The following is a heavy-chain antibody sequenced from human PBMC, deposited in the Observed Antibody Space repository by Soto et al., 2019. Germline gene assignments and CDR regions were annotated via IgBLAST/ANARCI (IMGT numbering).Heavy chain of an antibody. J-gene: IGHJ4*02. Sequence: EVQLVESGGGLVQPGGSLRLSCAASGFTFSSYWMHWVRQAPGKGLVWVSRINSDGSSTSYADSVKGRFTISRDNAKNRLYLKMNSLRAEDTAVYYCAVAVAGPTAIGYWGQGTLVTVSS. CDR1: GFTFSSYW. CDR2: INSDGSST. D-gene: IGHD6-19*01. V-gene: IGHV3-74*01. CDR3: AVAVAGPTAIGY.